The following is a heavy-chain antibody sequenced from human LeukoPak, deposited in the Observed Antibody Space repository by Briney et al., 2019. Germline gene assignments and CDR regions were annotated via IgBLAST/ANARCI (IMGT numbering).Heavy chain of an antibody. CDR2: IIPILGIA. D-gene: IGHD1-26*01. V-gene: IGHV1-69*04. J-gene: IGHJ4*02. Sequence: ASVKVSCKASGGTFSSYAISWVRQAPGQGLEWMGRIIPILGIANYAQKFQGRVTITADKSTSTAYMELSSLRSEDTAVYYCARRVGGSYYFDYWGQGTLVTVSS. CDR3: ARRVGGSYYFDY. CDR1: GGTFSSYA.